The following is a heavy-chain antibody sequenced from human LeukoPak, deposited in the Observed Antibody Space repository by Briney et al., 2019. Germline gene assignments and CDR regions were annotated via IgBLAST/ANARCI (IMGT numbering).Heavy chain of an antibody. CDR1: GGSVSSGSYY. CDR3: ARDRWELPYYFDY. J-gene: IGHJ4*02. Sequence: PSETLSLTCTVSGGSVSSGSYYWSWIRQPPGKGLEWIGYIYYSGSTNYNPSLKSRVTISVDTSKNQFSLKLSSVTAADTAVYYCARDRWELPYYFDYWGQGTLVTVSS. V-gene: IGHV4-61*01. CDR2: IYYSGST. D-gene: IGHD1-26*01.